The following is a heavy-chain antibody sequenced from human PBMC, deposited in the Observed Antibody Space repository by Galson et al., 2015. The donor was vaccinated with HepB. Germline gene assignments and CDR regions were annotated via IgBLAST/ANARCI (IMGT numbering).Heavy chain of an antibody. Sequence: SLRLSCAASGFTYTYYGFHWVRQAPGKGLEWLAYDGHSGDSYADSVKGRFATSRDSSKNTLYLQMNSLRVEDTGIYYCARDPDDAEGYYMTFEYWGQGTLVTGSS. CDR1: GFTYTYYG. CDR2: DGHSGD. V-gene: IGHV3-30*02. D-gene: IGHD1-26*01. J-gene: IGHJ4*02. CDR3: ARDPDDAEGYYMTFEY.